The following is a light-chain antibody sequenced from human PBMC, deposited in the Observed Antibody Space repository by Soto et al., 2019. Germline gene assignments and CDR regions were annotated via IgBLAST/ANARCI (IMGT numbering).Light chain of an antibody. V-gene: IGLV2-14*01. CDR1: TGAVGGDTY. CDR2: DVS. J-gene: IGLJ1*01. CDR3: ISYTSSSTLYV. Sequence: QSALTQPASVSGSPGQSIPLPCPGPTGAVGGDTYVSWYQQHPGKAPKLMIYDVSNRPSGVANRFSGSKSGNTASLTIAGLQAEDDADYYCISYTSSSTLYVFGTGTKVTVL.